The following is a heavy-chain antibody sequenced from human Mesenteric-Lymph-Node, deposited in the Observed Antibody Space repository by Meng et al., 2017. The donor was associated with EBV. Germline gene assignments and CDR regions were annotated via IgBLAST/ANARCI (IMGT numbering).Heavy chain of an antibody. D-gene: IGHD6-13*01. V-gene: IGHV4-34*01. CDR3: AGAGYWRFDA. Sequence: QVQLQQWGAGLLKPSETLSLTCAVYGGSLSNYYWSGIRQPPGKGLEWIGEINYRGNTNYNPSLKSRVTVSVDTSKNQVSLKLNSVTAADTAIYYCAGAGYWRFDAWGRGTLVTVSS. CDR2: INYRGNT. J-gene: IGHJ5*02. CDR1: GGSLSNYY.